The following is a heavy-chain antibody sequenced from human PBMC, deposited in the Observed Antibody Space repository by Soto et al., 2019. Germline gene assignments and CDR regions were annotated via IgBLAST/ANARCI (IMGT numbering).Heavy chain of an antibody. CDR3: ARVGAVAAYFDF. CDR1: GYTFTNYA. Sequence: ASVKVSCKASGYTFTNYAMHWVRQAPGQRLEWMGWINAGNGNTKYSQKFQGRVTTTRDTSASTAYMELSSLRSEDTAVYDCARVGAVAAYFDFWGQGTLGSGSS. V-gene: IGHV1-3*01. CDR2: INAGNGNT. D-gene: IGHD6-19*01. J-gene: IGHJ4*02.